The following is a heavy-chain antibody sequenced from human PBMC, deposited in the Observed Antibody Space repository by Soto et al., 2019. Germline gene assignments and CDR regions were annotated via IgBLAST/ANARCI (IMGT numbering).Heavy chain of an antibody. D-gene: IGHD2-15*01. J-gene: IGHJ4*02. CDR1: GGSVSTSRFF. CDR3: ARLPLARCSGGSSTSASYSAVDY. Sequence: QLQLQQSGPGLVKPSETLSLTCTVAGGSVSTSRFFWGWIRQPPGEGLEWIGTIYFSGNTYYNPSLRSRITISFDTSQNQFSLQLSSVTAADTAVYYCARLPLARCSGGSSTSASYSAVDYWGRGTLVTVPS. CDR2: IYFSGNT. V-gene: IGHV4-39*01.